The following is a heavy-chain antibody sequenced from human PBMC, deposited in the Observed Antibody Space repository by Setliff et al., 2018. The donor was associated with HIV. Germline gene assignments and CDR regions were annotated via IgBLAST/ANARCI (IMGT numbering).Heavy chain of an antibody. Sequence: PGESLKISCKGSGYRFTSYWIGWVRQMPGKGLEWMGIIYPGDSDTRYSPSFQGQVTISADKSISTAYLQWSILKASDTAMYYCARSGKAVGSAGLGAFDIWGQGTMVTVSS. V-gene: IGHV5-51*01. CDR1: GYRFTSYW. CDR3: ARSGKAVGSAGLGAFDI. CDR2: IYPGDSDT. D-gene: IGHD6-19*01. J-gene: IGHJ3*02.